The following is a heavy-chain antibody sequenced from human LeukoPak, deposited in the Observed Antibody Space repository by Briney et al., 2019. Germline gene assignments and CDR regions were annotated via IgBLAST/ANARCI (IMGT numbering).Heavy chain of an antibody. Sequence: GGSLRLSCAASGFTFSSYSMNWVRQAPGKGLEWVSSISSSSSYIYYADSVKGRFTISRDNAKNSLYLQMNSLRAEDTGVYYCARDQRWLQLGYFDYWGQGTLVTVSS. CDR2: ISSSSSYI. CDR1: GFTFSSYS. D-gene: IGHD5-24*01. V-gene: IGHV3-21*01. J-gene: IGHJ4*02. CDR3: ARDQRWLQLGYFDY.